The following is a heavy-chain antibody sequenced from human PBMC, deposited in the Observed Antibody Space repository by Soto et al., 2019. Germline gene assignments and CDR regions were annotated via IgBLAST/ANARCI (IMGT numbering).Heavy chain of an antibody. Sequence: ASVKVSCKASGYTFTSYGISWVRQAPGQGLEWMGWISAYNGNTNYAQKLQGRVTMTTDTSTSTAYMELRSLRSDDTAVYYCARPITIFGVVTTNWFDPWGQGTLVTVSS. J-gene: IGHJ5*02. CDR2: ISAYNGNT. CDR3: ARPITIFGVVTTNWFDP. V-gene: IGHV1-18*01. CDR1: GYTFTSYG. D-gene: IGHD3-3*01.